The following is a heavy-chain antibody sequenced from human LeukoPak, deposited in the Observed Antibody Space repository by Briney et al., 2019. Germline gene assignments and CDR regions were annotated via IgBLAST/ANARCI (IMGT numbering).Heavy chain of an antibody. CDR2: INHSGST. J-gene: IGHJ6*02. V-gene: IGHV4-34*01. CDR1: RGSFRGYY. Sequence: SETLSLACAVYRGSFRGYYWRWIRPPLGKRPDRIGEINHSGSTNYNPSLQSRVPIAVDPSKNSYSLKLSSVTAPDTAVYYCARGRIKLQLTGYYYGMDVWGQGTTVTVSS. CDR3: ARGRIKLQLTGYYYGMDV. D-gene: IGHD5-18*01.